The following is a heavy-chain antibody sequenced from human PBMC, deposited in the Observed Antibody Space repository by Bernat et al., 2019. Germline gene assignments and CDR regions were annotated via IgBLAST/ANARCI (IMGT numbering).Heavy chain of an antibody. Sequence: QVQLVQSGAEVKKPGSSVNVSCKASGGPFSSYAISWVRHAPGHGLEWMGGIIPIFGTANYAQKFKGRVTSTADESTSTAYTELSSMRSEDTAVYYCARAALRALYDLWSGLRFESWGQGTMVTVSS. D-gene: IGHD3-3*01. CDR1: GGPFSSYA. V-gene: IGHV1-69*01. J-gene: IGHJ3*01. CDR2: IIPIFGTA. CDR3: ARAALRALYDLWSGLRFES.